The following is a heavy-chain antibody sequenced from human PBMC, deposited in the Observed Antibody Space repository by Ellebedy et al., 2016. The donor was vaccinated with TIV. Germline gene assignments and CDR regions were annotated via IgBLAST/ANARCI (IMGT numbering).Heavy chain of an antibody. J-gene: IGHJ4*02. V-gene: IGHV3-48*02. CDR3: ARYGFGEYRSYFFDS. D-gene: IGHD3-10*01. Sequence: GGSLRLSCAAPGFTLSSYSMNWVRQAPGKGLEWVSYISGSSNTIYYAASVKGRFTIFRDNAKNALYLQMNLLRDEDTAVYYCARYGFGEYRSYFFDSWGQGNLVTVSS. CDR1: GFTLSSYS. CDR2: ISGSSNTI.